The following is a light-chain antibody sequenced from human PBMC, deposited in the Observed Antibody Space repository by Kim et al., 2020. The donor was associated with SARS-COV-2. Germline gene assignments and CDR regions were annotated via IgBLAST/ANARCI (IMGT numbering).Light chain of an antibody. V-gene: IGKV3-11*01. CDR3: QQRSNWPPPIT. CDR2: DAS. Sequence: PGERATLSCWASQSVSSYLAWYQQKPGQAPRLLIYDASNRATGIPARFSGSGSGTDFTLTISSLEPEDFAVYYCQQRSNWPPPITFGQGTRLEIK. J-gene: IGKJ5*01. CDR1: QSVSSY.